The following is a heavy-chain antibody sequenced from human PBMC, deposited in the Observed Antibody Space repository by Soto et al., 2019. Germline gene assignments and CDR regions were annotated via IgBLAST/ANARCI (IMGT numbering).Heavy chain of an antibody. CDR1: GFSLTTDRMC. CDR3: ARARHHGYNRLLLDY. J-gene: IGHJ4*02. V-gene: IGHV2-70*01. D-gene: IGHD1-1*01. CDR2: IDWDDDK. Sequence: SGATLVNPTQTLTLTCIFSGFSLTTDRMCVNWIRQPPGKAPEWLALIDWDDDKFYSTSLRTRLSISKDTSKNQVVLTMTNMDPVDTATYYCARARHHGYNRLLLDYWGQGALVTVSS.